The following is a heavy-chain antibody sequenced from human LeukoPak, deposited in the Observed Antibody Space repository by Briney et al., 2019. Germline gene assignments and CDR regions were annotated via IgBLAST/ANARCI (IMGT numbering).Heavy chain of an antibody. V-gene: IGHV3-74*01. CDR3: ARMRVVAGTIGYGMDV. J-gene: IGHJ6*02. Sequence: PGGSLRLSCAASGFTFSSYWMHWVRQVPGKGLVWVSRINSDGSSTSYADSVKGRLTISRDNAKNTLYLQMNSLGAEDTAMYYCARMRVVAGTIGYGMDVWGQGTTVTVS. D-gene: IGHD6-19*01. CDR1: GFTFSSYW. CDR2: INSDGSST.